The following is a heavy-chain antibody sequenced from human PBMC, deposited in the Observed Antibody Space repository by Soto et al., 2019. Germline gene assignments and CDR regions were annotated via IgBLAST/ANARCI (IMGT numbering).Heavy chain of an antibody. CDR2: ISAYNGNT. D-gene: IGHD6-19*01. CDR3: ARDRAEQWLVPPLDY. J-gene: IGHJ4*02. V-gene: IGHV1-18*01. CDR1: GYTFTSYG. Sequence: ASVKVSCKASGYTFTSYGISWVRQAPGQGLEWMGWISAYNGNTNYAQKLQGRVTMTTDTSTSTAYMELRSLRSDDTAVYYCARDRAEQWLVPPLDYWGQGTRVTVSS.